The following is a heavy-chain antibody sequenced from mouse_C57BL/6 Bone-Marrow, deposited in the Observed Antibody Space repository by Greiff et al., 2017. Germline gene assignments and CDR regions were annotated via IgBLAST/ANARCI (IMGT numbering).Heavy chain of an antibody. CDR3: ARGRGYGSLDY. CDR1: GYTFTDYY. J-gene: IGHJ2*01. CDR2: INPNNGGT. Sequence: EVQLQQSGPELVKPGASVKISCKASGYTFTDYYMNWVKQSHGKSLEWIGDINPNNGGTSYNQKFKGKATLTVDKSSSTAYMELRSLTSEDSAVYYCARGRGYGSLDYWGQVTTLTVSS. V-gene: IGHV1-26*01. D-gene: IGHD1-1*01.